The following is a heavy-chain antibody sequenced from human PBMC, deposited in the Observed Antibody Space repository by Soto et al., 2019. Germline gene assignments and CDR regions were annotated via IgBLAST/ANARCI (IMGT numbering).Heavy chain of an antibody. Sequence: EVQLLESGGGLVQPGGSLRLSCAASGFTFSSYAMSWVRQAPGKGLEWVSAISGSGGSTYYADSVKGRFTISRDNSKNTLYLQMNSLRAEDTAVYYCAKDRIQNWGMTEDAFDIWGQGTMVTVSS. CDR3: AKDRIQNWGMTEDAFDI. CDR1: GFTFSSYA. D-gene: IGHD7-27*01. CDR2: ISGSGGST. V-gene: IGHV3-23*01. J-gene: IGHJ3*02.